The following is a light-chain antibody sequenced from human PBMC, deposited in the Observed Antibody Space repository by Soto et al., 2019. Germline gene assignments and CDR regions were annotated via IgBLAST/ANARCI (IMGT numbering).Light chain of an antibody. J-gene: IGKJ4*01. CDR3: QQYGSSPLT. V-gene: IGKV3-20*01. CDR2: GAS. CDR1: QSVSSN. Sequence: EIVLTQSPGTPSLTPGQGATLSCRASQSVSSNLAWYQQKPGQAPRLLISGASSRATGIPDRFSGSGSGTDFTLTISRLEPEDFALYYCQQYGSSPLTFGGGTKVDIK.